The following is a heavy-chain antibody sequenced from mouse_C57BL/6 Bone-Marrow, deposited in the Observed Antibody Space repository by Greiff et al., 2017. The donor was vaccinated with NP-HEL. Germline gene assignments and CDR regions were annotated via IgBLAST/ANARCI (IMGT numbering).Heavy chain of an antibody. Sequence: QVQLQQPGAELVKPGASVKLSCKASGYTFTSYWMHWVKQRPGQGLEWIGMIHPNSGSTNYNEKFKSKATLTVDKSSRTAYMQLSSLTSEDSAVYYCACMVTRGHYYAMDYWGQGTSVTVSS. CDR2: IHPNSGST. CDR1: GYTFTSYW. D-gene: IGHD2-2*01. CDR3: ACMVTRGHYYAMDY. V-gene: IGHV1-64*01. J-gene: IGHJ4*01.